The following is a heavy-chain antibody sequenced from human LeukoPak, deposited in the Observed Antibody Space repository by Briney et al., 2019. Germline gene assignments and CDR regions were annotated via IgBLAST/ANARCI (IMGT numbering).Heavy chain of an antibody. Sequence: SETLSLTCTVSGGSITSGSYHWGWIRQSPGKGLEWIGNTYYTGSAYYRPSLQSRVSISVDTSKKEFSLKLTSVTAADTPVYYCARDRDGYAYSFDYWGQGTLVTVSS. V-gene: IGHV4-39*02. CDR1: GGSITSGSYH. CDR2: TYYTGSA. CDR3: ARDRDGYAYSFDY. D-gene: IGHD5-24*01. J-gene: IGHJ4*02.